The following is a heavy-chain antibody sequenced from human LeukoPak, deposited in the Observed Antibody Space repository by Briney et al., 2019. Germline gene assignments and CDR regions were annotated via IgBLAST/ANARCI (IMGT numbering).Heavy chain of an antibody. Sequence: PGGSLRLSCAVSGFMFSNYAMSRVRQAPGKGLEWVSAISGSASSTYYADSVKGRFTISRDNSENTVYLQMNSLRAEDTAVYYCARFDSYGPGRSYWGQGTLVTVSS. CDR2: ISGSASST. J-gene: IGHJ4*02. V-gene: IGHV3-23*01. D-gene: IGHD3-10*01. CDR3: ARFDSYGPGRSY. CDR1: GFMFSNYA.